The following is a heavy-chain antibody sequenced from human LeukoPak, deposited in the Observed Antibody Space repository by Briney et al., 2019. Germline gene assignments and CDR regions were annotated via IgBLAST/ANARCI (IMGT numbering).Heavy chain of an antibody. CDR1: GGTFSSYA. CDR3: ARWGRDQLLTFDY. D-gene: IGHD2-2*01. J-gene: IGHJ4*02. CDR2: IIPIFGTA. Sequence: ASVKVSCKASGGTFSSYAISWVRQAPGQGLEWMGGIIPIFGTANYAQKFQGRVTITTDESTSTAYMELSSLRSEDTAVYYCARWGRDQLLTFDYWGQGTLVTVSS. V-gene: IGHV1-69*05.